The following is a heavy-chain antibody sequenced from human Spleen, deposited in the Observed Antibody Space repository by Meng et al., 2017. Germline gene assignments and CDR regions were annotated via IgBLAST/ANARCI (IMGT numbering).Heavy chain of an antibody. CDR2: IDSNGGGT. D-gene: IGHD6-13*01. V-gene: IGHV3-20*04. CDR3: AGDRGYSSTWYEDH. CDR1: GFTFDDYG. J-gene: IGHJ4*02. Sequence: GGSLRLSCAASGFTFDDYGMSWVRQAPGKGLEWVSGIDSNGGGTIYADSVKGRFTISRDNAKNSLYLQMDSLTAEDTALYYCAGDRGYSSTWYEDHWGQGTLVTVSS.